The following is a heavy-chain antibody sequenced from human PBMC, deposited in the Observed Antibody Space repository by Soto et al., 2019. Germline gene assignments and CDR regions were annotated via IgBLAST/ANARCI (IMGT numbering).Heavy chain of an antibody. CDR3: ARNTDGLHY. Sequence: EVQLVESGGGLVQPGGSLGLSCAASGLIFSNYKMHWVRQAPGKGLVWVSRINTDGSIIDYADSVKGRFTVSRDNAKNTLYLQMNSLRADDTAVYYCARNTDGLHYWGQGTLVTVSS. J-gene: IGHJ4*02. CDR2: INTDGSII. D-gene: IGHD2-2*02. V-gene: IGHV3-74*01. CDR1: GLIFSNYK.